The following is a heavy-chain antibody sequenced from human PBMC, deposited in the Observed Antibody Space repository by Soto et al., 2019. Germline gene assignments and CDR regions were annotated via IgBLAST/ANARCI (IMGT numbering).Heavy chain of an antibody. CDR1: GGSISSGGYS. CDR3: ARLGEGSGSTLSPYGMDV. J-gene: IGHJ6*02. D-gene: IGHD3-10*01. Sequence: SETLSLTCAVSGGSISSGGYSWSWIRQPPGKGLEWIGYIYHSGSTYYNPSLKSRVTISVDRSKNQFSLKLSSVTAADTAVYYCARLGEGSGSTLSPYGMDVWVQGTTVT. V-gene: IGHV4-30-2*01. CDR2: IYHSGST.